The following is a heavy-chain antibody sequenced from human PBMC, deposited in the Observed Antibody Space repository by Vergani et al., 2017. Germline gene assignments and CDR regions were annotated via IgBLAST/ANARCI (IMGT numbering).Heavy chain of an antibody. CDR3: AKDTSTDYDFWSGYTIDY. CDR2: ISWNSGSI. D-gene: IGHD3-3*01. J-gene: IGHJ4*02. V-gene: IGHV3-9*01. CDR1: GFTFDDYA. Sequence: EVQLVESGGGLVQPGRSLRLSCAASGFTFDDYAMHWVRQAPGKGLEWVSGISWNSGSIGYADSVKGRFTISRDNSKNTLYLQMNSLRAEDTAVYYCAKDTSTDYDFWSGYTIDYWGQGTLVTFSS.